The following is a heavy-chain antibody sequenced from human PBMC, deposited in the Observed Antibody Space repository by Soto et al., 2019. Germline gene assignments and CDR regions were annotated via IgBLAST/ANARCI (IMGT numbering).Heavy chain of an antibody. CDR2: IYYSGST. Sequence: PSETLSLTCTVSSGSIINYYWSWIRQPPGKGLEWIGFIYYSGSTNYNSFLKSRVTRSVDMSRQQLSLKLNSVTAADTAVYYCARARPGSYFAMEHWGQGTLVIVSS. CDR1: SGSIINYY. V-gene: IGHV4-59*01. CDR3: ARARPGSYFAMEH. J-gene: IGHJ1*01. D-gene: IGHD3-10*01.